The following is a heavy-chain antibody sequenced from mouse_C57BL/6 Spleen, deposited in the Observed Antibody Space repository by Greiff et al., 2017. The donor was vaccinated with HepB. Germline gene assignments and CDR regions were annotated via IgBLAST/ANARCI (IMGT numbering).Heavy chain of an antibody. Sequence: QVQLQQSGAELARPAASVKLSCKASGYTFTSYGISWVKQRTGQGLEWIGEIYPRSGNTYYNEKFKGKATLTADKSSSTAYMELRSLTSEDSAVYFCARRGTTVFDYWGQGTTLTVSS. D-gene: IGHD1-1*01. V-gene: IGHV1-81*01. J-gene: IGHJ2*01. CDR1: GYTFTSYG. CDR2: IYPRSGNT. CDR3: ARRGTTVFDY.